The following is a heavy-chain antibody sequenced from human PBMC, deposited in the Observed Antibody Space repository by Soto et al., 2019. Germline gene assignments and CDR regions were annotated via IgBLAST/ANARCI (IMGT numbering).Heavy chain of an antibody. CDR2: ISGSGGST. J-gene: IGHJ4*02. CDR1: GFTFSSYA. D-gene: IGHD6-19*01. CDR3: AKGSELYSSGWINY. V-gene: IGHV3-23*01. Sequence: EVQLLESGGGLVQPGGSLRLSCAASGFTFSSYAMSWVRQAPGKGLEWVSAISGSGGSTYYADSVKGRFTISRDNSKNPLYLQMNSLRAEDTAVYYCAKGSELYSSGWINYWGQGTLVTVSS.